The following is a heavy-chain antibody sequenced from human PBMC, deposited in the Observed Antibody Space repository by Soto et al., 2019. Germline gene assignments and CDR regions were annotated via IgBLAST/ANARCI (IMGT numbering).Heavy chain of an antibody. Sequence: SETLSLTCTVTGDSSSRYYWSWIRQPPGKGLEWIGYISYSGSTNYNPSLKSRVTISVDTSKTQFSLKLTSVTAADTAVYYCAKDALAVASSWGQGTLVTVSS. CDR1: GDSSSRYY. J-gene: IGHJ5*02. CDR2: ISYSGST. CDR3: AKDALAVASS. D-gene: IGHD6-19*01. V-gene: IGHV4-59*01.